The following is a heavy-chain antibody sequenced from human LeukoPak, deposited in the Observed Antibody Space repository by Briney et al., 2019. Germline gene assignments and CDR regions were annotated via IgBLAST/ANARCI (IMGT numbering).Heavy chain of an antibody. CDR2: ISSNGGST. J-gene: IGHJ3*02. CDR3: ARESFSENAFDI. CDR1: GFTFSSYA. V-gene: IGHV3-64*01. Sequence: GGSLRLSCAASGFTFSSYAMHWVRQAPGKGLEYVSAISSNGGSTYYANSVKGRFTISRDNSKNTLYLQMGSLRAEDMAVYYCARESFSENAFDIWGQGTMVTVSS. D-gene: IGHD3-10*01.